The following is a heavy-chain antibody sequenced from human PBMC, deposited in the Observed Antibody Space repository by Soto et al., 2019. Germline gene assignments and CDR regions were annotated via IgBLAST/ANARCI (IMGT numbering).Heavy chain of an antibody. CDR1: GDSISSDKW. V-gene: IGHV4-4*02. D-gene: IGHD6-25*01. J-gene: IGHJ4*02. CDR3: ARGERQQQRDY. CDR2: IHHSGNS. Sequence: HVQLQESGPGLVKPSGTLSLTCAVSGDSISSDKWWSWVRQPPGKGLEWIGEIHHSGNSNYNPSLKRRVIISVDKSKNQFSLNLSSVTDADTAVYYCARGERQQQRDYWGQGTLVTVSS.